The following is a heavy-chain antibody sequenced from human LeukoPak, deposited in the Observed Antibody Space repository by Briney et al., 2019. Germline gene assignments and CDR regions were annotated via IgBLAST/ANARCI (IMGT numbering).Heavy chain of an antibody. Sequence: GGSLRLSCAASGFTFSSYAMHWVRQAPGKGLGWVSVISDDGSSKYYADSVKSRFTISRDNTKKTLYLQMKSMRAADTPVYYCARDGKYSSSPGGWFDPWGQGTLVTVSS. CDR3: ARDGKYSSSPGGWFDP. V-gene: IGHV3-30-3*01. CDR2: ISDDGSSK. J-gene: IGHJ5*02. CDR1: GFTFSSYA. D-gene: IGHD6-6*01.